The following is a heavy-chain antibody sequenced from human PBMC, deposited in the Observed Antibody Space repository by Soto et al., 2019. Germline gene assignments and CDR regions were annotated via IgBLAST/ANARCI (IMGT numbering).Heavy chain of an antibody. CDR2: IYPSGSN. Sequence: QLQLQESGSGLVKPSQTLSLTCAVSGGSISSGGYSWSWIRQPPGKGLEWIGYIYPSGSNYYNPCLKIIVTRAVDRSKNQFSLKMSSVTAAGTAVYYCARSSISHYYDSRGYCYEWGQGTLVTVSS. V-gene: IGHV4-30-2*01. J-gene: IGHJ4*02. D-gene: IGHD3-22*01. CDR1: GGSISSGGYS. CDR3: ARSSISHYYDSRGYCYE.